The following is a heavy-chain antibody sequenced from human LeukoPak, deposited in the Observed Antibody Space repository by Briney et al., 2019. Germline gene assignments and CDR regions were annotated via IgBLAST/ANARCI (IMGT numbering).Heavy chain of an antibody. J-gene: IGHJ4*02. D-gene: IGHD3-22*01. V-gene: IGHV3-66*01. CDR1: GFTFSSYW. CDR2: IYSGGST. CDR3: ASYYYDSRFDY. Sequence: GGSLRLSCAASGFTFSSYWMHWVRQAPGKGLEWVSVIYSGGSTYYADSVKGRFTISRDNSKNTLYLQMNSLRAEDTAVYYCASYYYDSRFDYWGQGTLVTVSS.